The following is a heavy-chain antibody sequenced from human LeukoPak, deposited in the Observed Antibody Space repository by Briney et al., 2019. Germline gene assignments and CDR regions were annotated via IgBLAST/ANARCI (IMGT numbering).Heavy chain of an antibody. V-gene: IGHV3-23*01. J-gene: IGHJ4*02. CDR1: GFTFSSYA. D-gene: IGHD1-7*01. Sequence: GGSLRLSCAASGFTFSSYAMRWVRQAPGKGLEWVSTISGNGGNTYYADSVKGRFTIFRDTSKNTLHLQMNSLRAEDTAVYYCANGNWNYGGGIDYWGQGTLVTVSS. CDR2: ISGNGGNT. CDR3: ANGNWNYGGGIDY.